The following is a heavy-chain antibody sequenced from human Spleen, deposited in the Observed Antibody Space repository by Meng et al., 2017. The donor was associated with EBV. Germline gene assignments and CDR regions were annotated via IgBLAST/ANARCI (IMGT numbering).Heavy chain of an antibody. CDR1: GGSITTGGYS. J-gene: IGHJ5*02. D-gene: IGHD3-10*02. Sequence: QLQLQESGSGLGKPSEPLSPTCDVSGGSITTGGYSWSWIRQPPGKGLEWIGYIYHDGSAYYNPSLRSRVTISEDRSKNQFSLKLSSVTAADTAVYYCARGGQYYYVNWFDPWGQGTLVTVSS. CDR2: IYHDGSA. CDR3: ARGGQYYYVNWFDP. V-gene: IGHV4-30-2*01.